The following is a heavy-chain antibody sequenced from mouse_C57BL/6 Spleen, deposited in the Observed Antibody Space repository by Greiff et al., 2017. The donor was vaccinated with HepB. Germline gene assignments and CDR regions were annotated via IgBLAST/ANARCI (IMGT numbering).Heavy chain of an antibody. D-gene: IGHD2-4*01. CDR1: GFTFSSYC. Sequence: EVMLVESGGDLVKPGGSLKLSCAASGFTFSSYCMSWVRQTPDKRLEWVATISSGGSYTYYPDSVRGRFTISRDNAKNTLYLQMSSLKSEDTAMYYCARQNDYDGYFDVWGTGTTVTVSS. CDR2: ISSGGSYT. CDR3: ARQNDYDGYFDV. J-gene: IGHJ1*03. V-gene: IGHV5-6*02.